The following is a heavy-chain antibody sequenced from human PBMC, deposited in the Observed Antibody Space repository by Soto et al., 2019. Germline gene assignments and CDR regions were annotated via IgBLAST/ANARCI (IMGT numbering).Heavy chain of an antibody. V-gene: IGHV4-31*03. J-gene: IGHJ6*03. CDR1: GGSISSGGYY. Sequence: PSETLSLTCTVSGGSISSGGYYWSWIRQHPGKGLEWIGYIYYSGSTYYNPSLKSRVTISVDTSKNQFSLKLSSVTAADTAVYYCARVADRDGGWTLQSPSPPVYYYYYMDVWGKRTTVTVSS. CDR3: ARVADRDGGWTLQSPSPPVYYYYYMDV. D-gene: IGHD4-4*01. CDR2: IYYSGST.